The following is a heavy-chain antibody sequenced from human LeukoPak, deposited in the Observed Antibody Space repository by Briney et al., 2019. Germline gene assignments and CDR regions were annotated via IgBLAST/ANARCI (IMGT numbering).Heavy chain of an antibody. CDR1: GYTFTRYY. CDR2: INPNSCGT. V-gene: IGHV1-2*02. J-gene: IGHJ4*02. Sequence: ASVKVSCKASGYTFTRYYMHWVRQAPGHGLEWMGWINPNSCGTNYAQKFQGRVTMTRDASISTAYMELSRLRSDDTAVYYCARYDILTGFGGYWGQGTLVTVSS. CDR3: ARYDILTGFGGY. D-gene: IGHD3-9*01.